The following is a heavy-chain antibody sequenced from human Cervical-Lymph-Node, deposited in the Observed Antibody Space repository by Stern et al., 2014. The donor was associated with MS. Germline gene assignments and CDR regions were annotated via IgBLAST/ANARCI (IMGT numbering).Heavy chain of an antibody. CDR2: SFPGVSDI. CDR1: GYTFTSYW. Sequence: EVQLVESGPEVKRPGESLKISCQASGYTFTSYWIGWVRQMPGKGLEWIAISFPGVSDIRYSPSFQGQDPISADKPSSPAYLQWNNQKASDTAIYYCARQRYFDYWGQGTLVTVSS. CDR3: ARQRYFDY. J-gene: IGHJ4*02. V-gene: IGHV5-51*01.